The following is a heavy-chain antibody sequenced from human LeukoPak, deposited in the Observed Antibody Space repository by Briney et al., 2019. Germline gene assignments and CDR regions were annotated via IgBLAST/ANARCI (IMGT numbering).Heavy chain of an antibody. CDR1: GFTFSTYS. V-gene: IGHV3-21*01. D-gene: IGHD4-17*01. CDR3: ARNDYGSYGIDY. CDR2: ISRSASSI. Sequence: GGSLRLSCASSGFTFSTYSMSWVRQAPGKGLEWVSYISRSASSIYYADSVKGRFTTSRDNAKNSLYLQMNSLRAEDTAIYFCARNDYGSYGIDYWGQGTLVTVSS. J-gene: IGHJ4*02.